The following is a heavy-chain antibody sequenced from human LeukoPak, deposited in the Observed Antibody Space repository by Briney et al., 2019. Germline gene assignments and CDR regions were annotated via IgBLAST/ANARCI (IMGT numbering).Heavy chain of an antibody. D-gene: IGHD5-24*01. CDR2: ISFSGDNS. Sequence: PGGPLRLSCAASGFNFRDAAMTWVRQAPGKGLEWVSLISFSGDNSYYADSVKGRFTISRDNSKNTLSLQMNSLRVEDTAIYYCAKDIQLSTWGLGTMVTVSS. J-gene: IGHJ3*01. CDR1: GFNFRDAA. CDR3: AKDIQLST. V-gene: IGHV3-23*01.